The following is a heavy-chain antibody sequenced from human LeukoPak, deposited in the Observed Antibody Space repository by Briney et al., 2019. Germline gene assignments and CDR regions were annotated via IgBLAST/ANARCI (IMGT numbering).Heavy chain of an antibody. CDR1: GGSFSGYY. Sequence: PSETLSLTCTVSGGSFSGYYWSWIRQPPGKGLGWIGEINHSGSTNYNPSLKSRVTISVDTSKNQFSLKLSSVTAADTAVYYCPLVGAYDAFDIWGQGTMVTVSS. CDR3: PLVGAYDAFDI. CDR2: INHSGST. J-gene: IGHJ3*02. D-gene: IGHD1-26*01. V-gene: IGHV4-34*01.